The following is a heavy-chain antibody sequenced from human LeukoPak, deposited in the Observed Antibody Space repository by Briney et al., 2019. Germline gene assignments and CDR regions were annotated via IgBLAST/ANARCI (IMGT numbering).Heavy chain of an antibody. CDR3: AREDNAFEL. CDR2: INSGSNSI. Sequence: GGSLRLSCAASGVNFNDYEMNWVRQAPGKGLEWIAYINSGSNSIYYADSVRGRVTISRHSASQSVHLQVNSLRVEDTGVYFCAREDNAFELWGQGTVVTVSS. D-gene: IGHD2-15*01. V-gene: IGHV3-48*03. CDR1: GVNFNDYE. J-gene: IGHJ3*01.